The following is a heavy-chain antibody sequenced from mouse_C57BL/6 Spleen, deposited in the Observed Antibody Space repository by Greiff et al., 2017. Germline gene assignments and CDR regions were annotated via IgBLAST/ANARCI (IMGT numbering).Heavy chain of an antibody. J-gene: IGHJ3*01. Sequence: QVQLQQPGAELVMPGASVKLSCKASGYTFTSYWMHWVKQRPGQGLEWIGEIDPSDSYTNYNQKFKGKSTLTVDKSSSTAYMQLSSLTSEDSAVYYCATVAPFAYWAKGLWSLSLQ. V-gene: IGHV1-69*01. CDR1: GYTFTSYW. D-gene: IGHD1-1*01. CDR2: IDPSDSYT. CDR3: ATVAPFAY.